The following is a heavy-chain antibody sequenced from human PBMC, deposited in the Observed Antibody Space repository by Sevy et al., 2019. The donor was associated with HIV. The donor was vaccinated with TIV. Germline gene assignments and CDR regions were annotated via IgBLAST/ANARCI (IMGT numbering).Heavy chain of an antibody. CDR1: GFVFADHA. CDR3: ASRSDSYFYYFDY. Sequence: GGSLRLSCTVSGFVFADHAMSWFRQAPGKGLEWVGFIRGKTYDATPEYAASVKGRFTISRDDSKSTAYLHINSLNTGDTAVYYCASRSDSYFYYFDYWGQGALVTVSS. V-gene: IGHV3-49*03. CDR2: IRGKTYDATP. D-gene: IGHD3-22*01. J-gene: IGHJ4*02.